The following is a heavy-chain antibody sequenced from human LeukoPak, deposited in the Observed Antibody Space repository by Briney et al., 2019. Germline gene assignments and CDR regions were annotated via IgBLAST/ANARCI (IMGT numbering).Heavy chain of an antibody. CDR1: GFTFSSYA. CDR2: ISGSGGST. V-gene: IGHV3-23*01. D-gene: IGHD3-22*01. Sequence: PGGSLRLSCAASGFTFSSYAMSWVRQAPGKGLEWVSAISGSGGSTYYADSVKGRFTISRDNSKNTLYLQMNSLRAEDTAVYHCAKDRNYYDSSGYYFPFFDYWGQGTLVTVSS. J-gene: IGHJ4*02. CDR3: AKDRNYYDSSGYYFPFFDY.